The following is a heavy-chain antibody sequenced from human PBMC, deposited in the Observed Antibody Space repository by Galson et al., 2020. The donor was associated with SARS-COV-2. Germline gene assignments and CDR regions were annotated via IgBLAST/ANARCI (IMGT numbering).Heavy chain of an antibody. D-gene: IGHD5-12*01. CDR3: ARDDTEGYSGSTGTAAGTLTAHVYGMDV. J-gene: IGHJ6*02. V-gene: IGHV1-69*06. CDR2: IIPIFGTA. CDR1: GGTFSSYA. Sequence: SVKVSCKASGGTFSSYAISWVRQAPGQGLEWMGGIIPIFGTANYAQKFQGRVTITADKSTSTAYMELSSLRSEDTAVYYCARDDTEGYSGSTGTAAGTLTAHVYGMDVWGQGTTVTVSS.